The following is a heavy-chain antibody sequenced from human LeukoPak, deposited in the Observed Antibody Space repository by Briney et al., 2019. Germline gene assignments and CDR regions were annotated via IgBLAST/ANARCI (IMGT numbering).Heavy chain of an antibody. V-gene: IGHV3-11*06. J-gene: IGHJ4*02. CDR1: GFTFSDYY. D-gene: IGHD5-24*01. Sequence: GGSLRLSCAASGFTFSDYYMSWIRQAPGKGLEWVSYISSSSSYTNYADSVKGRFTISRDNAKNSLYLQMNSLTAEDTAVYYCARDGVSSRWLQYNWGQGTLVTVSS. CDR2: ISSSSSYT. CDR3: ARDGVSSRWLQYN.